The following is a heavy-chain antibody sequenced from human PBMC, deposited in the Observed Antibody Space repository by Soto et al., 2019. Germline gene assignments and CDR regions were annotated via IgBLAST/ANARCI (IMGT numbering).Heavy chain of an antibody. V-gene: IGHV4-31*03. Sequence: VQLQESGPGLVKPSQTLSLTCTVSGGSIRSGGYLWSWVRQHPGKGLEWIGHIYYRGGTSYNPSLESRVVMSVDTAKNEFTLKVNSVTAADTAIYYCARFAKEENPKLESWYAFDFWGRGTLVTVSS. J-gene: IGHJ4*02. CDR1: GGSIRSGGYL. D-gene: IGHD6-13*01. CDR3: ARFAKEENPKLESWYAFDF. CDR2: IYYRGGT.